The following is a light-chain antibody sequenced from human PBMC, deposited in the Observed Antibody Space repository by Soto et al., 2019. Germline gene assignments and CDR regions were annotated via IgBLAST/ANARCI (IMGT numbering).Light chain of an antibody. CDR3: FSYRSTGILL. V-gene: IGLV2-14*01. Sequence: QSALTQPASVSGSPGQSIIISCIGTSSDVGGYNFVSWYQQHPGKAPKLMIYEVSNRPSGVSTRFSGSKSGNTASLTISGLQAEDEADYYCFSYRSTGILLFGGGTKL. CDR1: SSDVGGYNF. J-gene: IGLJ2*01. CDR2: EVS.